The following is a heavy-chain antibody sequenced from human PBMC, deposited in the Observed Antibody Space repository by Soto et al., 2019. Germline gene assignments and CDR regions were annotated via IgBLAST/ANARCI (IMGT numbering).Heavy chain of an antibody. V-gene: IGHV3-21*06. Sequence: GGSLRLSCSASGFTFSDENMSWVRQVPGKGLEWVSGISGGGSYIFYADSVQGRFSISRDNPKNPLFLEMNSLRVEDTAVYYCARDSDCHSTSCFFPPHVWGQGTTVTVSS. D-gene: IGHD2-2*01. CDR3: ARDSDCHSTSCFFPPHV. CDR1: GFTFSDEN. J-gene: IGHJ6*02. CDR2: ISGGGSYI.